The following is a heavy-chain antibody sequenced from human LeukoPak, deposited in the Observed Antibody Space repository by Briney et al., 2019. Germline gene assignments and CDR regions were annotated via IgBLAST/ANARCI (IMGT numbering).Heavy chain of an antibody. CDR2: ILYSGGS. D-gene: IGHD2-2*01. J-gene: IGHJ3*02. V-gene: IGHV4-59*08. Sequence: SETLSLTCTVSGGSISSYYWTWIRQPPGKRLEWIGYILYSGGSNYNPSLKSRVTISVDTSKNHFSLKLSSVTAADTAVYYCARLSSTFDIWGQGTMVTVSS. CDR1: GGSISSYY. CDR3: ARLSSTFDI.